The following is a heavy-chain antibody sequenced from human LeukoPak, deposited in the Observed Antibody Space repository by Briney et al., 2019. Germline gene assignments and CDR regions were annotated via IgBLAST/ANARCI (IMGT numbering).Heavy chain of an antibody. CDR1: GFTFSSYG. V-gene: IGHV3-30*18. Sequence: GGSLRLSCAASGFTFSSYGMHWVRQAPGKGLEWVAVISYDGSKKYYTDSVKGRFTISRDNSKNTLYLQMNSLRAEDTAVYYCVKDWTRLDYWGQGALVTVSS. D-gene: IGHD3/OR15-3a*01. CDR3: VKDWTRLDY. CDR2: ISYDGSKK. J-gene: IGHJ4*02.